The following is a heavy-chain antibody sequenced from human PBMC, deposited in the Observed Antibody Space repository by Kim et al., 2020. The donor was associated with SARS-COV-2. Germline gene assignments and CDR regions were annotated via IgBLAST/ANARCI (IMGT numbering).Heavy chain of an antibody. Sequence: SETLSLTCTLSGGSISSDYWSWIRQPPGKGLEWIGYIYFSGDTYYNPSLESRVTISVDTSKSHFSLKLNFVTAADTAIYYCARVSITQRWFGPVGHGTLV. J-gene: IGHJ5*02. CDR3: ARVSITQRWFGP. V-gene: IGHV4-59*13. D-gene: IGHD6-25*01. CDR1: GGSISSDY. CDR2: IYFSGDT.